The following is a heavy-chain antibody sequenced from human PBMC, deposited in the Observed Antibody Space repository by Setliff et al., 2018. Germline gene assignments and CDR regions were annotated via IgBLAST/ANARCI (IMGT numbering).Heavy chain of an antibody. CDR1: GYIFTRYR. V-gene: IGHV1-18*01. CDR3: ARGPLDFVVTPAAAKFDY. J-gene: IGHJ4*02. CDR2: ISTRNDDT. Sequence: GASVKVSCKASGYIFTRYRITWVRQSPGQGLEWMGWISTRNDDTGYAQKFKGRVTLTTDTSTNTAYMELRSLRSDDTDVYYCARGPLDFVVTPAAAKFDYWGQGTLVTVSS. D-gene: IGHD2-2*01.